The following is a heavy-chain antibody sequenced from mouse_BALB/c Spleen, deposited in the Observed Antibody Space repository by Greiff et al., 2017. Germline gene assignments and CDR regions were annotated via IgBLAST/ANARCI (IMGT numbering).Heavy chain of an antibody. D-gene: IGHD2-4*01. J-gene: IGHJ3*01. CDR1: GFTFSSYA. CDR3: ARAGYDYDPFAY. Sequence: EVMLVESGGGLVQPGGSRKLSCAASGFTFSSYAMSWVRQSPEKRLEWVAEISSGGSYTYYPDTVTGRFTISRDNAKNTLYLEMSSLRSEDTAMYYCARAGYDYDPFAYWGQGTLVTVSA. V-gene: IGHV5-9-4*01. CDR2: ISSGGSYT.